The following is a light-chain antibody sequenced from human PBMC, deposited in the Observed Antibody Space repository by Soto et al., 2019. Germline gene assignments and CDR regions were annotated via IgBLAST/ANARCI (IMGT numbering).Light chain of an antibody. Sequence: QSALTQPASVSGSPGQSITISCTGTSSDVGGYNYVSWYQQHPGKAPKLMIYDVSNRPSGVSNRFSGSKFGNTASLTISGLQAEDEADYYCSSYTSSSTLLYVFGTGTKLTVL. V-gene: IGLV2-14*01. CDR2: DVS. CDR1: SSDVGGYNY. J-gene: IGLJ1*01. CDR3: SSYTSSSTLLYV.